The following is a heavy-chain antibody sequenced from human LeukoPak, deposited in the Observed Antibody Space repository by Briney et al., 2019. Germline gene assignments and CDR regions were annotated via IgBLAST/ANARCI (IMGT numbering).Heavy chain of an antibody. D-gene: IGHD5-12*01. J-gene: IGHJ4*02. CDR2: IRYDGSNK. CDR1: GFTFSSYG. CDR3: AKDLDIVATAWGGSLDY. Sequence: GGSLRLSCAASGFTFSSYGMHWVRRAPGKGLEWVAVIRYDGSNKYYADSVKGRFTISRDNSKNTPYLQMNSLRAEDTAVYYCAKDLDIVATAWGGSLDYWGQGTLVTVSS. V-gene: IGHV3-30*02.